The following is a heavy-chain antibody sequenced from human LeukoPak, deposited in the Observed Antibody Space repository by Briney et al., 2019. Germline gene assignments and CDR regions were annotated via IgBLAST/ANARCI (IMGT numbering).Heavy chain of an antibody. J-gene: IGHJ4*02. CDR3: ARARGYSYGSPYYFDY. V-gene: IGHV3-48*03. CDR2: ISSSGSTI. D-gene: IGHD5-18*01. Sequence: PGGSLRLSCAASGFTFSSYEMNWVRQAPGKGLEWVSYISSSGSTIYYADSVKGRFTISRDNAKNSLYLQMNSLRAEDTAVYYCARARGYSYGSPYYFDYWGQGTLVTVSS. CDR1: GFTFSSYE.